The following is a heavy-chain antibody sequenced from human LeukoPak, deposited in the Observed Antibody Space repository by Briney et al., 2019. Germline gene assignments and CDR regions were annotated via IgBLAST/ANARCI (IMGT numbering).Heavy chain of an antibody. D-gene: IGHD3-22*01. J-gene: IGHJ4*02. V-gene: IGHV1-8*01. CDR3: ARFLLSGSLVDY. CDR2: MNPNSGHT. Sequence: ASVKVSCKASGYTFTSYDINWVRQATGQGLEWMGWMNPNSGHTGYAQKFQGRVTMTRNTSISTAYMELSSLRSEDTAVYYCARFLLSGSLVDYWGQGTLVTVFS. CDR1: GYTFTSYD.